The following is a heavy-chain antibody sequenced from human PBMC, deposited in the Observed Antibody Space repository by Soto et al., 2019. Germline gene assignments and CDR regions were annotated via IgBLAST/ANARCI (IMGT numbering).Heavy chain of an antibody. CDR1: GFMFGSYW. CDR2: IKRDGSEK. D-gene: IGHD4-17*01. Sequence: GALRLSCTASGFMFGSYWMTWVRHVPGKGLRWVANIKRDGSEKYYVDFVKGRFTISRDNADNSVFLDMNNLRVDDTATYYCARVRATDYEIDYWGQGALVTVSS. V-gene: IGHV3-7*03. J-gene: IGHJ4*02. CDR3: ARVRATDYEIDY.